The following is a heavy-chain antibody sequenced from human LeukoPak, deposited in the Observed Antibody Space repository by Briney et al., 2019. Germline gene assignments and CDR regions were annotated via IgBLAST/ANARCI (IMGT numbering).Heavy chain of an antibody. CDR2: ISDSSSYI. D-gene: IGHD5-18*01. J-gene: IGHJ4*02. Sequence: GGSLRLSCAASGFTFSTYWMNWVRQTPGKGLEWVSSISDSSSYIYYVDSVKGRFTISRDNAKNSLYLQMNSLRADDAAVYYCAREPTSMGSDYWGQGTLVTVSS. CDR3: AREPTSMGSDY. CDR1: GFTFSTYW. V-gene: IGHV3-21*06.